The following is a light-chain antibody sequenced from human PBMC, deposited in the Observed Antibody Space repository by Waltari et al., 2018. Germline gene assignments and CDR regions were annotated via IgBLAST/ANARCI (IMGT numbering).Light chain of an antibody. J-gene: IGKJ5*01. CDR3: QQSYSTPIT. V-gene: IGKV1-9*01. Sequence: IQLTQSPSSLSASVGDKVTITCRASEGISTYLAWYQQQPGKAPKLLIYGASTLQSGVPSRFSGSGSGTDFTLTISSLQPGDFATYYCQQSYSTPITFGQGTRLEIK. CDR1: EGISTY. CDR2: GAS.